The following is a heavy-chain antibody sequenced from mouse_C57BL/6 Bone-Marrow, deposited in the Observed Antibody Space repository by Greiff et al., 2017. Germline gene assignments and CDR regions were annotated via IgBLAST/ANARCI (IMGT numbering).Heavy chain of an antibody. D-gene: IGHD4-1*02. J-gene: IGHJ4*01. Sequence: EVQLQQSGPELVKPGASVKISCKASGYSFTDYNMNWVKQSNGKSLEWIGVINPNYGTTNYNQKFKGKATLTVDQSSSTAYMQLNSLTSEDSAVYYCARGGQLGYYYAMDYWGQGTSVTVSS. CDR3: ARGGQLGYYYAMDY. V-gene: IGHV1-39*01. CDR2: INPNYGTT. CDR1: GYSFTDYN.